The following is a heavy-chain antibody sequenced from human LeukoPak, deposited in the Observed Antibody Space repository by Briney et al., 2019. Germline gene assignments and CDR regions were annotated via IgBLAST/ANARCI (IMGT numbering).Heavy chain of an antibody. CDR3: ASSKVWQWPVDY. V-gene: IGHV4-34*01. D-gene: IGHD6-19*01. Sequence: SETLSLTCAVYGGSFSGYHWSWIRQPPGKGLEWIGEINHSGSTIYNPSLKSRVTISVDTSKNQFSLKLSSVTAADTAVYYCASSKVWQWPVDYWGQGTLVTVSS. CDR2: INHSGST. CDR1: GGSFSGYH. J-gene: IGHJ4*02.